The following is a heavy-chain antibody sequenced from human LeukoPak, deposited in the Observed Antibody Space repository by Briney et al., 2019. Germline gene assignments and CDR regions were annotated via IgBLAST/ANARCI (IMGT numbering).Heavy chain of an antibody. CDR3: AKSRSSSSTSCYNY. D-gene: IGHD2-2*02. J-gene: IGHJ4*02. CDR1: GFTFSSYA. CDR2: ISGSGGST. V-gene: IGHV3-23*01. Sequence: GGSLRLSCAASGFTFSSYAMSWVRQAPGKGLEWVSAISGSGGSTYYADSVKGRFTISRDNSKNTLYLQMNSLRAEDTAVYYCAKSRSSSSTSCYNYWGQGTLVTVPS.